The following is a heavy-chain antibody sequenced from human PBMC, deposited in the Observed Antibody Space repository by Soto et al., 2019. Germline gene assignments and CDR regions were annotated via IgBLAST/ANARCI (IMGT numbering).Heavy chain of an antibody. CDR2: ISGSGGST. J-gene: IGHJ4*02. CDR1: GFTFSSYA. D-gene: IGHD5-12*01. V-gene: IGHV3-23*01. Sequence: EVQLLESGGGLVQPGGSLRLSCAASGFTFSSYAMSWVRQAPGKGLEWVSAISGSGGSTYYADSVKGRFTISRDNSKNTLYLQMNSLRDEDTAVYYCAKVGARAYYFDYWGQGTLVTVSS. CDR3: AKVGARAYYFDY.